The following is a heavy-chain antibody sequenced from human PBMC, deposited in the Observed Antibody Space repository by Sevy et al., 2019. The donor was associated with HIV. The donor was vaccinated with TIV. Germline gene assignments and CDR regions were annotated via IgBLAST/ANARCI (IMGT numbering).Heavy chain of an antibody. CDR1: GFSFSNYW. CDR2: IKQDGSEK. V-gene: IGHV3-7*03. D-gene: IGHD4-4*01. CDR3: STTGGLRQNGAFAV. Sequence: GGSLRLSCVASGFSFSNYWMSWVRQAPGKGLEWVANIKQDGSEKYYVDSVKGRFTTSRDNAKNSLYLQMNSLRAEDTAVDYCSTTGGLRQNGAFAVWGQGTMVTVSS. J-gene: IGHJ3*01.